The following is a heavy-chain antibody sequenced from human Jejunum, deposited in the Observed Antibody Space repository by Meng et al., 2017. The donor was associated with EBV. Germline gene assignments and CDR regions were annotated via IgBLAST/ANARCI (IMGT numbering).Heavy chain of an antibody. Sequence: VVSGGGVVQPXGCLRLSCAASGFTFSRKSMHWVRQAPGKGLEWVAVISYDGSYEHHADSVKGRFTISRDNSKNTLYLQLNSLRAEDTAVYYCVRDVLGSSAYWGQGTLVTVSS. J-gene: IGHJ4*02. CDR3: VRDVLGSSAY. CDR1: GFTFSRKS. V-gene: IGHV3-30*04. CDR2: ISYDGSYE. D-gene: IGHD2-15*01.